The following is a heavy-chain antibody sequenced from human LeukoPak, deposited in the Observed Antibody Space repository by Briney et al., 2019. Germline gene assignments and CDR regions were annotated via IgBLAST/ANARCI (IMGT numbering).Heavy chain of an antibody. V-gene: IGHV4-31*03. CDR3: ARAVAPPYYYGMDV. D-gene: IGHD6-19*01. Sequence: PSETLSLTCTVSGGSISSGGYYWSWIRQHPGKGLEWIGYIYYSGSTYYNPSLKSRVTISVDTSKKQFSLKLSSVTAADTAVYYCARAVAPPYYYGMDVWGQGTTVTVSS. CDR1: GGSISSGGYY. J-gene: IGHJ6*02. CDR2: IYYSGST.